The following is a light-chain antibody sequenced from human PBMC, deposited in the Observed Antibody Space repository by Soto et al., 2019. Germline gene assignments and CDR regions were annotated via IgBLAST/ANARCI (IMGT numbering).Light chain of an antibody. CDR2: DAS. J-gene: IGKJ3*01. CDR1: QGISSS. Sequence: AIQLTQSPSSLSASVGDSVTITCRASQGISSSLDWYQQTPGRAPKLLIYDASTLASGVPSRFSGSRSGADFTLTVSSLQLEDYATYYCQQFDDYPFTFGPGTKLDI. CDR3: QQFDDYPFT. V-gene: IGKV1D-13*01.